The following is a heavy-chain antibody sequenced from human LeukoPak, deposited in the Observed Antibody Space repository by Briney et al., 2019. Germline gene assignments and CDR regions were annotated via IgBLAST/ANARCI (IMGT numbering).Heavy chain of an antibody. V-gene: IGHV1-2*02. CDR2: INPNSGGT. J-gene: IGHJ4*02. CDR1: GGTFRTFA. Sequence: ASVKVSCKASGGTFRTFAISWVRQAPGQGLEWMGWINPNSGGTNYAQKFQGRVTMTRDTSISTAYMELSRLRSEDTAVYYCARSSYSNTWDWGQGTLVSVSS. D-gene: IGHD6-13*01. CDR3: ARSSYSNTWD.